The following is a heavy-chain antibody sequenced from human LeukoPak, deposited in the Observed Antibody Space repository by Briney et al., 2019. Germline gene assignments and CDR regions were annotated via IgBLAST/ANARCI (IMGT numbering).Heavy chain of an antibody. D-gene: IGHD2-21*02. Sequence: GGSLRHSCVASGCTFSSYWMNWVRQAPGKGLVWVSQINSDGSDISYADSVKGRFTISRDNAKNTLYLQMNSLRAEDTAVYYCSGGGTIEVTGYWGQGTLVTVSS. J-gene: IGHJ4*02. CDR2: INSDGSDI. V-gene: IGHV3-74*01. CDR1: GCTFSSYW. CDR3: SGGGTIEVTGY.